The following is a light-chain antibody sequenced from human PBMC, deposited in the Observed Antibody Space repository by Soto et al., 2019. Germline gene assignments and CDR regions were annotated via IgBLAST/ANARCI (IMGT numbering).Light chain of an antibody. V-gene: IGKV1-5*01. CDR3: QQYTNTNNPWM. Sequence: DIRSTQSPPALSASEQDRVTITCRASQTITTWMAWYQQKPVKAPKLLVYDASTLQSGVATRFSGSGSGREFTIIISGLQPEDSATYYCQQYTNTNNPWMFGQGSKVDI. CDR1: QTITTW. J-gene: IGKJ1*01. CDR2: DAS.